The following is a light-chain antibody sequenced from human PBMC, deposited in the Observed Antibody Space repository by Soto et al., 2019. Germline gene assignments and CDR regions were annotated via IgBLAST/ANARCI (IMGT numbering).Light chain of an antibody. CDR3: SSYTSSITL. J-gene: IGLJ1*01. V-gene: IGLV2-14*01. Sequence: QSVLTQPASVSGSPGQSITISCTGTSSDVGGYNYVSWYQQHPGKAPKLMIYAVTDRPSGVSSRFSGSKSGNTASLTISGLQAEDEADYYCSSYTSSITLFGTGTRSPT. CDR1: SSDVGGYNY. CDR2: AVT.